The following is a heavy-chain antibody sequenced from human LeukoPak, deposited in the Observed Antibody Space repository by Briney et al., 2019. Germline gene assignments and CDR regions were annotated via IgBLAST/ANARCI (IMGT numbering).Heavy chain of an antibody. CDR1: GGSFSGYY. Sequence: ETLSLTCAVYGGSFSGYYWSWIRQPPGKGLEWIGEINHSGSTNYNPSLKSRVTMSVDTSKNQFSLKLSSVTAADTAVYYCARGPRDGYNDDYYYGMDVWGQGTTVTVSS. CDR3: ARGPRDGYNDDYYYGMDV. D-gene: IGHD5-24*01. CDR2: INHSGST. J-gene: IGHJ6*02. V-gene: IGHV4-34*01.